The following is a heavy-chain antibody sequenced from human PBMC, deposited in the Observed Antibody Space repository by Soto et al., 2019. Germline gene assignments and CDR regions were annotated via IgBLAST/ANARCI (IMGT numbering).Heavy chain of an antibody. CDR2: IEQNGGER. D-gene: IGHD6-19*01. CDR1: EYTFSSLW. CDR3: VGGYGWLPDY. V-gene: IGHV3-7*05. Sequence: DVQLVESGGGLVQPGGSLRLSCEASEYTFSSLWMNWVRQAPGKGLEWVAIIEQNGGERNYLDSVKGRFTISRDNAKKSVYLQMNSLRAEHTALYYCVGGYGWLPDYWGQGTLVIVSS. J-gene: IGHJ4*02.